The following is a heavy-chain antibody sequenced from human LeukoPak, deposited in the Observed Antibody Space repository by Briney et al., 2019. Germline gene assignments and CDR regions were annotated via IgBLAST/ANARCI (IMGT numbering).Heavy chain of an antibody. Sequence: SETLSLTCAVYGGSFSGYYWSWIRQPPGKGLEWIGEINHSGSTNYNPSLKSRVTISVDTSKNQFSLKLSSVTAADTAAYYCARLRYCSGGSCYKKLAFDYWGQGTLVTVSS. CDR3: ARLRYCSGGSCYKKLAFDY. D-gene: IGHD2-15*01. CDR1: GGSFSGYY. V-gene: IGHV4-34*01. J-gene: IGHJ4*02. CDR2: INHSGST.